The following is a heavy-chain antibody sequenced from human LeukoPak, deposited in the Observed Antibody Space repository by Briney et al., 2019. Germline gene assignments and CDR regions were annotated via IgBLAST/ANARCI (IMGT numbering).Heavy chain of an antibody. CDR3: ARDSVRGVISPVDY. J-gene: IGHJ4*02. CDR2: ISAYNGNT. CDR1: GYTFTSYG. Sequence: GASVKGSCKASGYTFTSYGISWVRQAPGQGLEWMGWISAYNGNTNYAQKLQGRVTMNTDTSTSTAYMELRSLRSDDTAVYYCARDSVRGVISPVDYWGQGTLVTVSS. V-gene: IGHV1-18*01. D-gene: IGHD3-10*01.